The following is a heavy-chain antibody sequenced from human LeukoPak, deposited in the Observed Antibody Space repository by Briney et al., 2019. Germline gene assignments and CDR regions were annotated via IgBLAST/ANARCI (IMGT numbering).Heavy chain of an antibody. V-gene: IGHV4-34*01. D-gene: IGHD5-18*01. Sequence: SETLSLTCAVYIDSFTNYYWNWIRQTPGKGLEWIGEVNDSGGTNYNPSLKSRVTISVDTSKNQFSLKLSSVTAADTAVYYCARGRQLWLLWYYMDVWGKGTTVTVSS. CDR2: VNDSGGT. CDR1: IDSFTNYY. J-gene: IGHJ6*03. CDR3: ARGRQLWLLWYYMDV.